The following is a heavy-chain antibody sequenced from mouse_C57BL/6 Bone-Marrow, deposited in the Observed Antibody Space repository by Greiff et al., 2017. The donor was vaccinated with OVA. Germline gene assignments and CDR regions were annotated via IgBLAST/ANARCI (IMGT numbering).Heavy chain of an antibody. Sequence: EVQLVESGPELVKPGASVKISCKASGYSFTGYYMNWVKQSPEKSLEWIGEINPSTGGTTYNQKFKAKATLTVDKSSSTAYMQLKSLTSEDSAVYYCARKPFITTWYFDVWGTGTTVTVSS. CDR2: INPSTGGT. D-gene: IGHD1-1*01. CDR3: ARKPFITTWYFDV. CDR1: GYSFTGYY. V-gene: IGHV1-42*01. J-gene: IGHJ1*03.